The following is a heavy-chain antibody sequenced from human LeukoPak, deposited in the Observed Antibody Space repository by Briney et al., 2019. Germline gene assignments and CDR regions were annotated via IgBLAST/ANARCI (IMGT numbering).Heavy chain of an antibody. D-gene: IGHD3-16*01. V-gene: IGHV3-7*05. CDR3: ARNRGAGGGYFDY. Sequence: GGSLRLSCAASGFSFSNYWMSWVRQAPGKGLEWVANIKQDGSAISYVDSVKGRFTTSRDNAKNSLYLQMNSLRAEDTAVYYCARNRGAGGGYFDYWGRGALVTVSS. J-gene: IGHJ4*02. CDR1: GFSFSNYW. CDR2: IKQDGSAI.